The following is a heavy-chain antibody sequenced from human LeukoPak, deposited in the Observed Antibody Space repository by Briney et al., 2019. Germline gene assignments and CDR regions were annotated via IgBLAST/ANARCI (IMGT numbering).Heavy chain of an antibody. J-gene: IGHJ6*03. CDR2: MNPNSGNT. D-gene: IGHD1-26*01. CDR1: GYTFTSYY. CDR3: ARAVVGATWYYYYYMDV. Sequence: ASVKVSCKASGYTFTSYYMHWVRQATGQGLEWMGWMNPNSGNTGYAQKFQGRVTMTRNTSISTAYMELSSLRSEDTAVYYCARAVVGATWYYYYYMDVWGKGTTVTISS. V-gene: IGHV1-8*01.